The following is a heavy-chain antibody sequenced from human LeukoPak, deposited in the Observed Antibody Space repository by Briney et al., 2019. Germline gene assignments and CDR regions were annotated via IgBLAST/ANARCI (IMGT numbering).Heavy chain of an antibody. J-gene: IGHJ4*02. CDR1: GFTFSSYG. D-gene: IGHD3-9*01. V-gene: IGHV3-33*01. CDR2: IWYDGSNK. Sequence: GRSLRLSCAASGFTFSSYGMHWVRQAPGKGLEWVAVIWYDGSNKYYADSVKGRFTISRDNSKNTLYLQMNSLRAEDTAVYYCARDLDILTGFDYWGQGTLVTVSS. CDR3: ARDLDILTGFDY.